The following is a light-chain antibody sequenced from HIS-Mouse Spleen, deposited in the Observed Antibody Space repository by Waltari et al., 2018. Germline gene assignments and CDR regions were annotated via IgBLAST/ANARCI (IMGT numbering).Light chain of an antibody. J-gene: IGLJ3*02. Sequence: SYELTQPPSVSVSPGQTARITCSGDALPKKYAYWYQQKSGQAPVLVIYEDSKRPSGIPERFSGSSSGTMATLTISGAQVEDEADYYCQAWDSSLNWVFGGGTKLTVL. CDR3: QAWDSSLNWV. CDR1: ALPKKY. CDR2: EDS. V-gene: IGLV3-10*01.